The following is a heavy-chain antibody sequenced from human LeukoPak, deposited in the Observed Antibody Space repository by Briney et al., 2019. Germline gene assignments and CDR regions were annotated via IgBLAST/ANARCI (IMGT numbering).Heavy chain of an antibody. V-gene: IGHV4-30-4*01. CDR3: AKRGVVIRVILVGFHKEAYYFDS. D-gene: IGHD3-22*01. CDR1: GGSISSGDYY. Sequence: SETLSLTCTVSGGSISSGDYYWSWIRQPPGKGLEWIAYMYYSGSTYYNPSLKSRVTMSADTSKNQLSLKLSSVTAADTAVYFCAKRGVVIRVILVGFHKEAYYFDSWGQGALVTVSS. CDR2: MYYSGST. J-gene: IGHJ4*02.